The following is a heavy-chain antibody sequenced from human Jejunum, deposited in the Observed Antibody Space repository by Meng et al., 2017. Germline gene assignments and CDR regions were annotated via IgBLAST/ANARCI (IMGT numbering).Heavy chain of an antibody. Sequence: QLQLQASGPGLVKPLQTLSLTCTVSGASISSGEYFWSWIRQPPGKGLEWIGYMDYRGSTFYNPSLKSRVTISVDTSKNQFSLKLSSVTAADTAVYFCARGELLWDYWGQGTLVTVSS. CDR3: ARGELLWDY. D-gene: IGHD2-2*01. J-gene: IGHJ4*02. CDR1: GASISSGEYF. CDR2: MDYRGST. V-gene: IGHV4-30-4*01.